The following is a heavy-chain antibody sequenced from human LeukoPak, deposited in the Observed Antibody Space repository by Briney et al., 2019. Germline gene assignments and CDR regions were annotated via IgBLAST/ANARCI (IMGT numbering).Heavy chain of an antibody. CDR2: ISAYNGNT. CDR1: GYTFTSYG. D-gene: IGHD2-2*01. CDR3: ARVHSPRLVVVPAANRRDAFDI. J-gene: IGHJ3*02. V-gene: IGHV1-18*01. Sequence: ASVKVSCKASGYTFTSYGISWVRQAPGQGLEWMGWISAYNGNTNYAQKLQGRVTITTDTSTSTAYMELRSLRSDDTAVYYCARVHSPRLVVVPAANRRDAFDIWGQGTMVTVSS.